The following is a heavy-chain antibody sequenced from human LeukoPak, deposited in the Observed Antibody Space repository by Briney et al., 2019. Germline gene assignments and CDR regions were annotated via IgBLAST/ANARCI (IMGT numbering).Heavy chain of an antibody. V-gene: IGHV4-61*01. CDR3: ARDGFYKGFDY. CDR1: GGSISSRSYY. CDR2: IYYSGST. J-gene: IGHJ4*02. Sequence: SETLSLTCTVSGGSISSRSYYWGWIRQPPGKGLEWIGYIYYSGSTNYNPSLKSRVTISVDTSKNQFSLKLSSVTAADTAVYYCARDGFYKGFDYWGQGTLVTVSS. D-gene: IGHD3-9*01.